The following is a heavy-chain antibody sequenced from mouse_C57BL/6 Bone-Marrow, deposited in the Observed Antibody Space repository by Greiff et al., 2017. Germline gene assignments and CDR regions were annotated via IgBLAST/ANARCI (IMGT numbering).Heavy chain of an antibody. J-gene: IGHJ4*01. V-gene: IGHV1-58*01. D-gene: IGHD1-1*01. CDR3: ETYYYGSSPH. CDR2: IYIGNGYT. Sequence: VQLQQSGPELVRPGSSVKMSCKTSGYTFPSYGINWVKQRPGQGLEWIGYIYIGNGYTEYNEKFKGKATLTSDTSSSTAYMQLSSPTSEDSAIYCGETYYYGSSPHWGQGTSVTVSS. CDR1: GYTFPSYG.